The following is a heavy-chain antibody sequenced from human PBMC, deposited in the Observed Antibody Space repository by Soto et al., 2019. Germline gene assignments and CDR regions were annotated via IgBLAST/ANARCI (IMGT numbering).Heavy chain of an antibody. Sequence: QVQLVESGGGVVQPGRSLRLSCAASGFTFSSYGMHWVRQAPGKGLEWVAVIWYDGSNKYYADSVKGRFTISRDNSKNTLYLQMNSLRAEDTAVYYCARGRDSSLSGYAYYFDYWGQGTLVTVSS. CDR3: ARGRDSSLSGYAYYFDY. D-gene: IGHD6-13*01. CDR1: GFTFSSYG. J-gene: IGHJ4*02. CDR2: IWYDGSNK. V-gene: IGHV3-33*01.